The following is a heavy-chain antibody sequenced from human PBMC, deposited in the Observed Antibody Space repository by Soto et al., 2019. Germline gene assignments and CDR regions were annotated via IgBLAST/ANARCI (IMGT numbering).Heavy chain of an antibody. CDR3: AKHLSYSSPPYYFDY. CDR2: ISGSGGST. D-gene: IGHD6-19*01. V-gene: IGHV3-23*01. J-gene: IGHJ4*02. CDR1: GFTFSSYA. Sequence: EVQLLESGGGLVQPGGSLRLSCAASGFTFSSYAMSWVRQAPGKGLEWVSAISGSGGSTYYADSVKGRFTISRDNSKNTLYLQMNRLRAEDTAAYYCAKHLSYSSPPYYFDYWGQGTLVTVSS.